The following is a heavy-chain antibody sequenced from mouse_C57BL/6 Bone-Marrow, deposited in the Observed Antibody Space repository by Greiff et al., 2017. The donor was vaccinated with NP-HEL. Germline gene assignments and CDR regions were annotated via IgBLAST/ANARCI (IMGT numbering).Heavy chain of an antibody. Sequence: VQLQQPGAELVRPGSSVKLSCKASGYTFTGYWMDWVKQRPGQGLEWIGNIYPSDSETHYNQKFKDKATLTVDKSSSTAYMQLSSLTSEDSAVYYCARAEVYYGSSYWYFDVWGTGTTVTVSS. V-gene: IGHV1-61*01. J-gene: IGHJ1*03. D-gene: IGHD1-1*01. CDR2: IYPSDSET. CDR3: ARAEVYYGSSYWYFDV. CDR1: GYTFTGYW.